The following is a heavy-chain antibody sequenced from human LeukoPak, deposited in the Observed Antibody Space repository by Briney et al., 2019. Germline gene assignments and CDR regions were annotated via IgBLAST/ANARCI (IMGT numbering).Heavy chain of an antibody. D-gene: IGHD1-14*01. CDR1: GGSISSYY. V-gene: IGHV4-59*08. J-gene: IGHJ6*03. CDR2: IYYSGST. CDR3: ASSEDYYYYYMDV. Sequence: PSETLSLTCTVSGGSISSYYWSWIRQPPGKGLEWIGYIYYSGSTNYNPSLKSRVTISVDTSKNQFSLKLSSVTAADTAVYYCASSEDYYYYYMDVWGKGTTVTISS.